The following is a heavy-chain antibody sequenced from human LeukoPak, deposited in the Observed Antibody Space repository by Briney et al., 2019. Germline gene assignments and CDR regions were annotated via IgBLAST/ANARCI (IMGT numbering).Heavy chain of an antibody. CDR3: ARAAGVVVPAATRWYYYYYMDV. CDR2: INTDGSST. CDR1: GFTFSSYW. V-gene: IGHV3-74*01. D-gene: IGHD2-2*01. J-gene: IGHJ6*03. Sequence: GGFLRLSCAASGFTFSSYWMHWVRQAPGKGLVWVSRINTDGSSTSYADSVKGRFTISRDNAKNTLYLQMNSLRAEDTAVYYCARAAGVVVPAATRWYYYYYMDVWGKGTTVTVPS.